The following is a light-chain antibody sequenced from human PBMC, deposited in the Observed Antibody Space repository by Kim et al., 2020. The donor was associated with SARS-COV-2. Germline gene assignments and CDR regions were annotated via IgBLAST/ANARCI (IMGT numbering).Light chain of an antibody. CDR1: QDISNY. Sequence: ASVGDRVTITCRASQDISNYVAWYQQKPGKHPKLLIYAASTLQAGVPSRFSGSGSGTDFTLTISSLQPEDVATYYCQKYDGAPWTFGQGTKVEIK. CDR3: QKYDGAPWT. CDR2: AAS. V-gene: IGKV1-27*01. J-gene: IGKJ1*01.